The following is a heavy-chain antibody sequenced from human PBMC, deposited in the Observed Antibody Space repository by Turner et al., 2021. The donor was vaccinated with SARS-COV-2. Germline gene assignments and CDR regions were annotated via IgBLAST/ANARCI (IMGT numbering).Heavy chain of an antibody. CDR1: NFAFRDYW. CDR2: ISPHVDLT. V-gene: IGHV3-74*01. CDR3: TNFVFPLDS. D-gene: IGHD3-3*01. Sequence: EVQLVESGGDLFQPGESLRLPCATSNFAFRDYWMHWVRQAPGEGLVGVSRISPHVDLTFYADSVRVRFTSYRDNAKNTLYLQMNSLRAEDSALYYCTNFVFPLDSWGQGTLVTVSS. J-gene: IGHJ4*02.